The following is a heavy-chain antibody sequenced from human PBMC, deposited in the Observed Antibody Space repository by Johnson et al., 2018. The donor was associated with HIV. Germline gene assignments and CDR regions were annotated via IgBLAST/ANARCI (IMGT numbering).Heavy chain of an antibody. CDR3: AKGIRERKGAGALDI. CDR2: IRYDGSNK. V-gene: IGHV3-30*02. Sequence: QVQLVESGGGLVQPGGSLRLSCAASGLTFSAYATSWVRQAPGKGLEWVAFIRYDGSNKYYADSVKGRFTISRDNSKNTLYLQMNSLRAEDTAVYYCAKGIRERKGAGALDIWGQGTMVTVSS. D-gene: IGHD3-16*01. J-gene: IGHJ3*02. CDR1: GLTFSAYA.